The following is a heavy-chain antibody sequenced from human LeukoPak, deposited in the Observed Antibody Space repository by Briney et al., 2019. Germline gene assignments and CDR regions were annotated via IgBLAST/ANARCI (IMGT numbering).Heavy chain of an antibody. Sequence: PSETLSLTCAVYGGTFSGYYWSWIRQPPGKGLEWIGDIDHSGSANYNPSLKSRVTTSVDTSKNQFSLKVSSVTAAETAVYYCARARGTEAIDYWGQGTLVTVSS. J-gene: IGHJ4*02. CDR3: ARARGTEAIDY. V-gene: IGHV4-34*01. CDR1: GGTFSGYY. D-gene: IGHD6-25*01. CDR2: IDHSGSA.